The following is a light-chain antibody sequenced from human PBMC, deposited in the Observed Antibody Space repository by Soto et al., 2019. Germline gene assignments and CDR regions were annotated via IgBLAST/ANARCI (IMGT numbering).Light chain of an antibody. Sequence: ELVLTQSPGTLSLSPGERATLSCRASQSVSSSYLAWYQQKPGQAPRLLIYGASSRATRIPDRFSGSGSGTDFTLTISRLEAEDFAVYYCQQYGRGFGQGTKVDIK. CDR2: GAS. CDR3: QQYGRG. CDR1: QSVSSSY. V-gene: IGKV3-20*01. J-gene: IGKJ1*01.